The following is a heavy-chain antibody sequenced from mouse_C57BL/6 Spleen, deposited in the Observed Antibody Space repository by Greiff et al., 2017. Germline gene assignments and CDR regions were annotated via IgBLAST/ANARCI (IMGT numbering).Heavy chain of an antibody. V-gene: IGHV1-50*01. Sequence: QVQLQQPGAELVKPGASVKLSCKASGYTFTSYWMQWVKQRPGQGLEWIGEIDPSDSYTNYNQKFKGKATLTVDTSSSTAYMQLSSLTSEDSAVYYCARAAQATMLAYWGQGTLVTVSA. CDR3: ARAAQATMLAY. J-gene: IGHJ3*01. D-gene: IGHD3-2*02. CDR1: GYTFTSYW. CDR2: IDPSDSYT.